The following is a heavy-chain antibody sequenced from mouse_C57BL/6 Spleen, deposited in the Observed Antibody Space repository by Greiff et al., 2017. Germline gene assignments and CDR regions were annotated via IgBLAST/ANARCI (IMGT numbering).Heavy chain of an antibody. J-gene: IGHJ2*01. CDR2: INPNNGGT. D-gene: IGHD2-3*01. CDR3: ERGLDGYYDY. V-gene: IGHV1-26*01. Sequence: VQLQQSGPELVKPGASVKISCKASGYTFTDYYMNWVKQSHGKSLEWIGDINPNNGGTSYNQKFKGKDTLTVDKSSSTAYMELRSLTSEDSAVYYCERGLDGYYDYWGQGTTLTVSS. CDR1: GYTFTDYY.